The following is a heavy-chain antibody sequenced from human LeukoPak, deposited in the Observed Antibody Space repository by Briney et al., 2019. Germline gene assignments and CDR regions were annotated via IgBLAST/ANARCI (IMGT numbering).Heavy chain of an antibody. J-gene: IGHJ4*02. D-gene: IGHD3-10*01. CDR1: GFTFSSYA. CDR2: ISGSGGST. CDR3: ARGLPPDYGSGSLGAFDY. Sequence: GGSLRLSCAASGFTFSSYAMSWVRQAPGKGLEWVSAISGSGGSTYYADSVKGRFTISRDNSKNTLYLQMNSLRAEDTAVHYCARGLPPDYGSGSLGAFDYWGQGTLVTVSS. V-gene: IGHV3-23*01.